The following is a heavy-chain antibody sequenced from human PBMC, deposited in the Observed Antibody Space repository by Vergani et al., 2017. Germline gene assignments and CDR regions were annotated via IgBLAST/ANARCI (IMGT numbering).Heavy chain of an antibody. D-gene: IGHD2-8*02. Sequence: QVQLQESGPGLVKPSETLSLTCTVSGGSISSYYWSWIRQPPGKGLEWIGYIYYSGSTNYNPSLKSRVTISVDTSKNQFSLKLSSVTAADTAVYYGARDRGVVGYYWFDPWGQGTLVTVSS. V-gene: IGHV4-59*01. CDR1: GGSISSYY. J-gene: IGHJ5*02. CDR2: IYYSGST. CDR3: ARDRGVVGYYWFDP.